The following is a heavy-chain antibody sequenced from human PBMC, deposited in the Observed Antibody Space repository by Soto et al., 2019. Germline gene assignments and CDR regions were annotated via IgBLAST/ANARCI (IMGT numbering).Heavy chain of an antibody. D-gene: IGHD6-13*01. J-gene: IGHJ4*02. V-gene: IGHV4-31*03. CDR1: GGSINSGGYY. Sequence: QVQLRESGPGLVKPSQTLSLTCTISGGSINSGGYYWNWIRQPPGKGLEWIGYMYYSGSTYYNPFLRSRVIISADSSENHFSLKLGSVAAADTAVYFCARGYRQAGYSSSWVFDYWGQGTMVNVSS. CDR2: MYYSGST. CDR3: ARGYRQAGYSSSWVFDY.